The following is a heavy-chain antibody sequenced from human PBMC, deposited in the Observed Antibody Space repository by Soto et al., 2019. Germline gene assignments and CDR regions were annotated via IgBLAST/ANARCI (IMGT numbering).Heavy chain of an antibody. CDR3: TPDKWRIAGVVGSTGYSNP. Sequence: PGRFLTLSCAASGFTFSEAWMSWVSQAPGKGFDWGGRIKSTSAGGTTEYAAPVRGRFTISRDDSKNTLYLQMNSLKTGDTAVYYGTPDKWRIAGVVGSTGYSNPWGQGT. D-gene: IGHD2-15*01. CDR1: GFTFSEAW. J-gene: IGHJ5*02. CDR2: IKSTSAGGTT. V-gene: IGHV3-15*01.